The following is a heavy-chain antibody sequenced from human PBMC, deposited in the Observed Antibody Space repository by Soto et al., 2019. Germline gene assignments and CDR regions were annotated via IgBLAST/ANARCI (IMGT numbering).Heavy chain of an antibody. CDR1: GFSLSSTRMA. CDR2: MYWDDDK. D-gene: IGHD6-19*01. V-gene: IGHV2-5*02. CDR3: AHIVVAGLGYYFDY. Sequence: QITLKESGPTLVKPTQTLTLTCTFSGFSLSSTRMAVGWIRQPPGKALEWLALMYWDDDKRHSPFLKSRLTTPKYTSKNQVGLTMSNMDPVDTARYYCAHIVVAGLGYYFDYWGQGTLVTVSS. J-gene: IGHJ4*02.